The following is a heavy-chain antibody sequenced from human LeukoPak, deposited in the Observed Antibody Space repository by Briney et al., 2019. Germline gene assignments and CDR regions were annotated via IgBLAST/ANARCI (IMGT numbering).Heavy chain of an antibody. V-gene: IGHV4-38-2*02. J-gene: IGHJ5*02. CDR1: GYSISSGYY. D-gene: IGHD6-6*01. CDR2: IYHSGST. CDR3: ARDRSSSSFDP. Sequence: PSETLSLTCTVSGYSISSGYYWGWIRPPPGKGLEWIGSIYHSGSTYYNPSLKSRVTISVDTSKNQFSLKLSSVTAADTAVYYCARDRSSSSFDPWGQGTLVTVSS.